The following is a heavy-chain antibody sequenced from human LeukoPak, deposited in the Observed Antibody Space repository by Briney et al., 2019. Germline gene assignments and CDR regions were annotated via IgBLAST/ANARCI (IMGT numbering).Heavy chain of an antibody. J-gene: IGHJ4*02. Sequence: GGSLRLSCAASGFTFSSYAMSWVRQAPGKGLEWVSAISGSGGSTYYADSVKGRFTISRDNSKNTLYLQTNSLRAEDTAVHYCAKDRRYYDSSGYSDNWGQGTLVTVSS. CDR1: GFTFSSYA. V-gene: IGHV3-23*01. CDR2: ISGSGGST. CDR3: AKDRRYYDSSGYSDN. D-gene: IGHD3-22*01.